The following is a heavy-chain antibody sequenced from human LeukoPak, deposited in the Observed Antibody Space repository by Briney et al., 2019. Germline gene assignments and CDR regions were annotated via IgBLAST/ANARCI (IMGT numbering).Heavy chain of an antibody. CDR2: ISYDGSNK. CDR3: ARDSDSSGWYFNPEYYFDY. D-gene: IGHD6-19*01. V-gene: IGHV3-30-3*01. J-gene: IGHJ4*02. Sequence: GGSLRLSCAASGFTFSSYAMHWVRRAPGKGLEWVAVISYDGSNKYYADSVKGRFTISRDNSKNTLYLQMDSLRAEDTAVYYCARDSDSSGWYFNPEYYFDYWGQGTLVTVSS. CDR1: GFTFSSYA.